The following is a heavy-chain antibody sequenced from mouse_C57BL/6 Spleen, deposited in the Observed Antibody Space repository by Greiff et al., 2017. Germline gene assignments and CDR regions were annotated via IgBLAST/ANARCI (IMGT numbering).Heavy chain of an antibody. D-gene: IGHD2-4*01. Sequence: QVQLKESGPGLVAPSQCLSISCTVSGFSLNSYAISWVRQPPGKGLAWLGVIWTGGGTKYNSDLKSRLSIIKDHSRSKVFLKRNSLQTDDTARYYCARSYDYDGYYAMDYWGQGTSVTVSS. CDR1: GFSLNSYA. V-gene: IGHV2-9-1*01. CDR3: ARSYDYDGYYAMDY. J-gene: IGHJ4*01. CDR2: IWTGGGT.